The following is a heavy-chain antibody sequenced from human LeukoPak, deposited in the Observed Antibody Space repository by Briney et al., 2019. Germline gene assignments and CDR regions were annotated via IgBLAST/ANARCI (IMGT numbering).Heavy chain of an antibody. Sequence: SETLSLTCTVSGGSISSSSYYWGWIRQPPGKGLEWIGSIYYSGSTNYNPSLKSRVTISVDTSKNQFSLKLSSVTAADTAVYYCARSDILTGFFDYWGQGTLVTVSS. J-gene: IGHJ4*02. CDR1: GGSISSSSYY. CDR3: ARSDILTGFFDY. D-gene: IGHD3-9*01. V-gene: IGHV4-39*07. CDR2: IYYSGST.